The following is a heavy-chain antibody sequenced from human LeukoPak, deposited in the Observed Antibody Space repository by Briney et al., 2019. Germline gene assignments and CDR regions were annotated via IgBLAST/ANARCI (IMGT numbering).Heavy chain of an antibody. Sequence: SETLSLTCTVSGGSINSGGYYWNWIRQHPGKGLEWIGHIYYSGSTYYSPSLKSRVTISVDTSKTQFSLKLSSVTAADTAVYYCAREKFRDGYNHVIDSWGQGTLVTVSS. CDR2: IYYSGST. CDR3: AREKFRDGYNHVIDS. V-gene: IGHV4-31*03. CDR1: GGSINSGGYY. D-gene: IGHD5-24*01. J-gene: IGHJ4*02.